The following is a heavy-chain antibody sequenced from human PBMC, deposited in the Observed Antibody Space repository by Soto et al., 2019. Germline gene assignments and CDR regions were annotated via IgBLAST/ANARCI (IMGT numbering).Heavy chain of an antibody. V-gene: IGHV4-38-2*01. D-gene: IGHD3-3*01. CDR3: ARGAYDFWSGYYTLSWPEWFDP. J-gene: IGHJ5*02. Sequence: SETLSLTCAVSGYSISSGYYWGWIRQPPGKGLEWIGSIYHSGSTYYNPSLKSRVTISVDTSKNQFSLKLSSVTAADTAVYYCARGAYDFWSGYYTLSWPEWFDPWGQGTLFTVAS. CDR1: GYSISSGYY. CDR2: IYHSGST.